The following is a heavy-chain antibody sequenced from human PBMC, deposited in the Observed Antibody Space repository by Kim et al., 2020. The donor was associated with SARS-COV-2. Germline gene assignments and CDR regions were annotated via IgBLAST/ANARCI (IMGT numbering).Heavy chain of an antibody. CDR2: ISYDGSNK. CDR1: GFTFSSYA. Sequence: GGSLRLSCAASGFTFSSYAMHWVRQAPGKGLEWVAVISYDGSNKYYADSVKGRFTISRDNSKNTLYLQMNSLRAEDTAVYYCAREEQQLDTEYYYYYGMDVWGQGTTVTVSS. D-gene: IGHD6-13*01. CDR3: AREEQQLDTEYYYYYGMDV. V-gene: IGHV3-30*04. J-gene: IGHJ6*02.